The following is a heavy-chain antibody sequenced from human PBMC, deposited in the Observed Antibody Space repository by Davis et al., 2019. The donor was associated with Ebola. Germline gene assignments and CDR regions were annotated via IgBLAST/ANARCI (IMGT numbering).Heavy chain of an antibody. CDR2: IRSKAYGGTT. Sequence: GESLKISCTVSGFTFGDYGMSWVRQAPGKGLEWVGFIRSKAYGGTTEYAASVKGRVTISRDDSKNTAYLQMNSLKTEDTAVYYCTRSSPDYWGQGTLVTVSS. J-gene: IGHJ4*02. CDR3: TRSSPDY. V-gene: IGHV3-49*04. CDR1: GFTFGDYG.